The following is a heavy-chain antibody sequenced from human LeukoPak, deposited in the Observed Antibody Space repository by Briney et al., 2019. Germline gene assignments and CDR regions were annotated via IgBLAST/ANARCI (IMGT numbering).Heavy chain of an antibody. Sequence: PSETLSLTCTVSGGSISSYYWSRIRQPPGKGLEWIGYIYNSGSTNYNPSLKSRVTISVDTSKNQFSLKLSSVTAADTAVYYCARLSPMVILGALDYWGQGTLVTVSS. J-gene: IGHJ4*02. D-gene: IGHD3-22*01. CDR2: IYNSGST. V-gene: IGHV4-59*08. CDR3: ARLSPMVILGALDY. CDR1: GGSISSYY.